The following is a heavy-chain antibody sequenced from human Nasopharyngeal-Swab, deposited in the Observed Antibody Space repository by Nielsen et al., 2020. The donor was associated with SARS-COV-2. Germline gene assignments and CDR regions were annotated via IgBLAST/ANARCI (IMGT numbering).Heavy chain of an antibody. V-gene: IGHV3-30*18. D-gene: IGHD6-19*01. Sequence: GESLKIYCAASGFTFSSYGMHWVRQAPGQGLEWVAVISYDGSNKYYADSVKGRFTISRDNSKNTLYLQMNSLRAEDTAVYYCAKDITGYSSGWFYYYYMDVWGKGTTVTVSS. J-gene: IGHJ6*03. CDR1: GFTFSSYG. CDR2: ISYDGSNK. CDR3: AKDITGYSSGWFYYYYMDV.